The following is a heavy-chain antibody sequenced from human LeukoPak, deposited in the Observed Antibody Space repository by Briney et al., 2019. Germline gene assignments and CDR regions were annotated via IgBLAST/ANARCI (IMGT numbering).Heavy chain of an antibody. CDR1: GYTFTSYG. CDR3: ARAKSSSSWENDAFDI. Sequence: ASVKVSCKASGYTFTSYGISWVRQAPGQGLEWMGWISAYNGNTNYAQKLQGRVTMTTDTSTSTAYMELRSLRSDDTAVYYCARAKSSSSWENDAFDIWGQGTMVTVSS. V-gene: IGHV1-18*01. CDR2: ISAYNGNT. J-gene: IGHJ3*02. D-gene: IGHD6-13*01.